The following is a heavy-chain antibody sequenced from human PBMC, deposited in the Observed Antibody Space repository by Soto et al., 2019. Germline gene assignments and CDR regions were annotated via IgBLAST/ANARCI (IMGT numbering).Heavy chain of an antibody. D-gene: IGHD6-19*01. CDR3: ARRPRYSSGWPLDY. V-gene: IGHV1-69*13. CDR1: GGTXSSYA. J-gene: IGHJ4*02. Sequence: GXSXKVSYKASGGTXSSYAIRLVRQAPGQGLEWMGGIIPIFCTAKYAQKFQGRVTITADESTSTAYMELSSLRSEDTAVYYCARRPRYSSGWPLDYWGQGTLGTVSS. CDR2: IIPIFCTA.